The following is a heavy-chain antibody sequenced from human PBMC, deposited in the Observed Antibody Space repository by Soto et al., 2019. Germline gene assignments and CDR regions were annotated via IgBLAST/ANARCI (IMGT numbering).Heavy chain of an antibody. CDR2: IEPRDSYT. J-gene: IGHJ4*02. CDR3: ARVGATTLHYFDS. CDR1: GYRFTSYW. D-gene: IGHD1-26*01. Sequence: GESLEISCQVSGYRFTSYWLTWVRQVPGKGLECLGRIEPRDSYTNYSPSFQGHVTISVDKSINTAYLQWNSLKAPDTAIYYCARVGATTLHYFDSWGQGTLVTVSS. V-gene: IGHV5-10-1*01.